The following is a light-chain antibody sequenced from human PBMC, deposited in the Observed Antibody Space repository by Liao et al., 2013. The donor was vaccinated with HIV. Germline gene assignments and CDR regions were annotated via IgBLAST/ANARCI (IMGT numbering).Light chain of an antibody. V-gene: IGLV3-21*04. CDR3: QVWDSNNNQGV. J-gene: IGLJ3*02. CDR1: TIGSRS. Sequence: SYVLTQPPSVSVAPGKTARITCGGNTIGSRSVHWYQQKPGQAPVLVIYHDNDRPSGIPERFSGSNSADTATLTISRVEAGDEADYYCQVWDSNNNQGVFGGGTKLTVL. CDR2: HDN.